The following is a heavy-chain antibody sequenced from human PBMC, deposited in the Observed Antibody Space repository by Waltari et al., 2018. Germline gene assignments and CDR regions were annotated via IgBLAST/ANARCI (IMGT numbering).Heavy chain of an antibody. V-gene: IGHV4-4*02. CDR1: ADPMSGTSW. Sequence: QLQLQESGPGLVKPSGTPSLTCVVSADPMSGTSWWSWVRQSPDKGVEWIGQVHRNGRTNYNPSLASRAIVSLDSSMNQFSLRILSATAADTAVYYCARDLGRGLFLDSWGQGTLVTVSP. J-gene: IGHJ4*02. CDR2: VHRNGRT. CDR3: ARDLGRGLFLDS. D-gene: IGHD2-15*01.